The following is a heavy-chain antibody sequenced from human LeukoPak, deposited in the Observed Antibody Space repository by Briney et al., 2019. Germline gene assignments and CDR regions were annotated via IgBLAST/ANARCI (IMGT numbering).Heavy chain of an antibody. V-gene: IGHV3-49*04. CDR1: GFTFSDYA. J-gene: IGHJ4*02. D-gene: IGHD6-13*01. CDR2: IRSKGYGGTA. CDR3: TRGGQLLGKGYFFDY. Sequence: GGSLRLSCTASGFTFSDYAMSWVRQAPGKGLEWVGLIRSKGYGGTAEYATSVKGRFTVSRDDSKTVAYLRVDSLKTEDTAVYYCTRGGQLLGKGYFFDYWGQGSLVTVSS.